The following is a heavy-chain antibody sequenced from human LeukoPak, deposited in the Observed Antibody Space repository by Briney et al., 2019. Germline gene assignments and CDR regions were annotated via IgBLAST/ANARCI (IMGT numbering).Heavy chain of an antibody. CDR3: ARDRAVTGGEELDY. J-gene: IGHJ4*02. Sequence: ASVKVSCKASGYTFTGYYMHWVRQAPGQGLEWMGRIHPNSGGTNYAQKFQGRVTMTRDTSISTAYMELNRLRSDDTAVYYCARDRAVTGGEELDYWGQGALVTVSS. CDR2: IHPNSGGT. CDR1: GYTFTGYY. V-gene: IGHV1-2*06. D-gene: IGHD6-19*01.